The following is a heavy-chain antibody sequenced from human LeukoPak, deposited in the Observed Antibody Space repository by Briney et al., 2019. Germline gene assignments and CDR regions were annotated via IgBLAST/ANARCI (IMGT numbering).Heavy chain of an antibody. CDR2: INPSSGGT. Sequence: ASVKVSCKASGYTFIGYSMHWVRQAPGQGLEWMGWINPSSGGTKYAQKFQGRVTMTTDTSISTAYMELSRLRSDDTALYYCARVGSNFYDDSGYNDYWGQGTLFTVSS. CDR3: ARVGSNFYDDSGYNDY. V-gene: IGHV1-2*02. J-gene: IGHJ4*02. D-gene: IGHD3-22*01. CDR1: GYTFIGYS.